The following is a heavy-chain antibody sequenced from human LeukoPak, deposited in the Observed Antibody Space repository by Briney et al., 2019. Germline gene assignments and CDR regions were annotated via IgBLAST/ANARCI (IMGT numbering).Heavy chain of an antibody. Sequence: PSQTLSLTCTVSGGPISSGSYYWSWIRQPAGKGLEWIGRIYTSGSTNYNPSLKSRVTMSVDTSKNQFSLNLSSVTAADTAVYYCARDLPPPTNWGQGTLVTVSS. V-gene: IGHV4-61*02. CDR1: GGPISSGSYY. D-gene: IGHD5-12*01. J-gene: IGHJ4*02. CDR2: IYTSGST. CDR3: ARDLPPPTN.